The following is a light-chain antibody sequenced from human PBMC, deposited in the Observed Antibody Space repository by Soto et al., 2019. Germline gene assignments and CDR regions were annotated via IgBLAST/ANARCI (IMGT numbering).Light chain of an antibody. CDR2: GAS. CDR3: QQYNIWPSIT. J-gene: IGKJ5*01. V-gene: IGKV3-15*01. CDR1: QSVSSN. Sequence: EIVLTQSPGTLSLSPGERATLSCRASQSVSSNYLAWYQQKPGQAPRLLIYGASTRATGIPARFSGGGSGTEFTLTISSLQSEDFAVYYCQQYNIWPSITFGQGTRLEIK.